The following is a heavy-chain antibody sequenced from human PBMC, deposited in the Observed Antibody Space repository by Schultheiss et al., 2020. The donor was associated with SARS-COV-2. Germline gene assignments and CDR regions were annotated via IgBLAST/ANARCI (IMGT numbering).Heavy chain of an antibody. CDR2: IYYSGST. CDR3: ARARYYYDRGGRYYYYGMDV. D-gene: IGHD3-22*01. Sequence: SQTLSLTCTVSGGSISSGGYYWSWIRQHPGKGLEWIGYIYYSGSTYYNPSLKSRVTISVDTSKNQFSLKLSSVTAADTAVYYCARARYYYDRGGRYYYYGMDVWGQGTTVTV. CDR1: GGSISSGGYY. V-gene: IGHV4-31*03. J-gene: IGHJ6*02.